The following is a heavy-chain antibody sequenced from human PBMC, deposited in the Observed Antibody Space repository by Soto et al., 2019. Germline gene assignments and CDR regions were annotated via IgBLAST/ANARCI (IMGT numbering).Heavy chain of an antibody. V-gene: IGHV4-34*01. CDR1: GGSFSGYY. CDR2: INHSGST. CDR3: ATGGYI. J-gene: IGHJ4*02. D-gene: IGHD1-1*01. Sequence: SETLSLTCAVYGGSFSGYYWSWIRQPPGKGLEWIGEINHSGSTNYNPSLKNRVTISVDTSKNQFSLKMSSVTAADTAVYYCATGGYIWGQGTLVTVSS.